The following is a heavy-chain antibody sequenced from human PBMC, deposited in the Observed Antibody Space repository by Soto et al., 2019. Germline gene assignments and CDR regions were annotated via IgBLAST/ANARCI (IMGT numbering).Heavy chain of an antibody. CDR1: EFTFTDYW. CDR3: ARGVRGHYGFDV. D-gene: IGHD3-10*01. J-gene: IGHJ3*01. Sequence: EVQVVESGGGLAKPGGSLRLSCAASEFTFTDYWMHRVRQAPGKGLVWVSRIRADGNSINYADFVRGRLTISRDNAKNTLYLQMSSLRVEDTAVYYCARGVRGHYGFDVWGQGTMVTVSS. CDR2: IRADGNSI. V-gene: IGHV3-74*01.